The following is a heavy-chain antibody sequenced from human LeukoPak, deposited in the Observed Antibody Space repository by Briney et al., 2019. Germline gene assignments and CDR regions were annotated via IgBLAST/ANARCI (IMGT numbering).Heavy chain of an antibody. V-gene: IGHV4-34*01. CDR3: ARDRTYYVWGSYHLFDY. J-gene: IGHJ4*02. Sequence: SETLSLTCAVYGGSFSGYYWSWIRQPPGKGLEWIGEINHSGSTNYNPSLKSRVTISVDTSKNQFSLKLNSVTAADTAVYYCARDRTYYVWGSYHLFDYWGQGTLVTVSS. CDR1: GGSFSGYY. D-gene: IGHD3-16*02. CDR2: INHSGST.